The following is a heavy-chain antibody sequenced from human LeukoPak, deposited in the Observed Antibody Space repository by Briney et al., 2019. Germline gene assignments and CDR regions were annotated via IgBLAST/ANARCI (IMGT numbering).Heavy chain of an antibody. D-gene: IGHD3-22*01. V-gene: IGHV3-23*01. CDR2: ISGGGGST. J-gene: IGHJ4*02. CDR3: AKAGSGYSYFDH. Sequence: PGGSLRLSCAASGFTFRTYSMSWVRQAPGKGLEWVSGISGGGGSTYYADSVKGRFAISRDNSKNRLFLQMNSLRAEDTAVYYCAKAGSGYSYFDHWGQGTLVTVSS. CDR1: GFTFRTYS.